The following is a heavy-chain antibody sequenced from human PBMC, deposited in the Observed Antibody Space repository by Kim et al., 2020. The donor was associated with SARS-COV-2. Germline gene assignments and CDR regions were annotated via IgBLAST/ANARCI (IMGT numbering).Heavy chain of an antibody. V-gene: IGHV3-30*18. Sequence: GGSLRLSCAASGFTFSSYGMHWVRQAPGKGLEWVAVISYDGSNKYYADSVKGRFTISRDNSKNTLYLQMNSLRAEDTAVYYCAKDRSLGFLEWQPGAYWGQGTLVTVSS. CDR1: GFTFSSYG. CDR2: ISYDGSNK. CDR3: AKDRSLGFLEWQPGAY. D-gene: IGHD3-3*01. J-gene: IGHJ4*02.